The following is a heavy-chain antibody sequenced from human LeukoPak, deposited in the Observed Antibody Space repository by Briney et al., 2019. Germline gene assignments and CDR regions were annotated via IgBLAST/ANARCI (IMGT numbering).Heavy chain of an antibody. CDR1: GYRFTSYW. CDR2: IYPGDSDT. D-gene: IGHD3-10*01. Sequence: GESLQISCKGSGYRFTSYWIGWVRHVPGKGLEYMGIIYPGDSDTRYSPSFQGQVTISADKSISTAYLQWSSLKASDTAMYYCATLVGYGSFFDYWGQGTLVTVSS. V-gene: IGHV5-51*01. CDR3: ATLVGYGSFFDY. J-gene: IGHJ4*02.